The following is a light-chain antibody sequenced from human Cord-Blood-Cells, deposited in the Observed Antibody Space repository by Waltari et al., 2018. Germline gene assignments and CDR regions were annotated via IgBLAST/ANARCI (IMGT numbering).Light chain of an antibody. CDR1: QSVLYSSNNKNY. Sequence: DIVMTQSPDSLAVSLGERATINCKASQSVLYSSNNKNYLAWYQQKPGQPPKLLIYWASTRASGVPARFSGSGSGTDFTLTISSLQAEDVAVYYCQQYYSTPFTFGPGTKVDIK. V-gene: IGKV4-1*01. CDR3: QQYYSTPFT. CDR2: WAS. J-gene: IGKJ3*01.